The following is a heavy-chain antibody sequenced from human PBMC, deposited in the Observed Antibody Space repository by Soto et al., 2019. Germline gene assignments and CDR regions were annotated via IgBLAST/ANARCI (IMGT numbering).Heavy chain of an antibody. D-gene: IGHD2-8*02. CDR1: GFPFTNYW. Sequence: GGSLRLSCAASGFPFTNYWVNWVRQTPGKGLMWVSRISRDRSDVGYADSVEGRFTVSRDNAKNPLYLQMHSLRAEDTAMYYCTCWGHIVPVAPSDFDRWGQGTLVTVSS. CDR3: TCWGHIVPVAPSDFDR. CDR2: ISRDRSDV. V-gene: IGHV3-74*01. J-gene: IGHJ4*02.